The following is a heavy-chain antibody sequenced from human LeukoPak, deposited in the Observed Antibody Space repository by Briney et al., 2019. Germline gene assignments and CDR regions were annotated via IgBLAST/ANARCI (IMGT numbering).Heavy chain of an antibody. J-gene: IGHJ6*02. Sequence: ASVKVSCKASGYTFTNYGISWVRQAPGQGLEWMGWISAYNGNTKYAQKFQSRVNMTTDTSTNTVNMELRSLRSDDTAVFYCARSGSHNYYYYGMDVWGQGTTVIVSS. D-gene: IGHD1-26*01. CDR3: ARSGSHNYYYYGMDV. V-gene: IGHV1-18*01. CDR2: ISAYNGNT. CDR1: GYTFTNYG.